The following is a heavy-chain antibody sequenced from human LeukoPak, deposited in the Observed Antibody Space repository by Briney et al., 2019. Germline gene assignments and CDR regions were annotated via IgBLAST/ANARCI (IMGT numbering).Heavy chain of an antibody. Sequence: PGGSLRLSCAASGFTFSSYSMIWVRQAPGKGLERVSTITGSSGNTYYAEPAKGRFTISRDNAKNSLYLQMNSLRAEDTAVYYCGRDFNYWGQGTLVTVAS. CDR3: GRDFNY. CDR1: GFTFSSYS. CDR2: ITGSSGNT. V-gene: IGHV3-21*01. J-gene: IGHJ4*02.